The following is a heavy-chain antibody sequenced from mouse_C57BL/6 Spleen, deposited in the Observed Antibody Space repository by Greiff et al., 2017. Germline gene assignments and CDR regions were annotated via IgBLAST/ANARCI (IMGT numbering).Heavy chain of an antibody. CDR1: GYTFTSYW. CDR3: ARESGPWGAMDY. D-gene: IGHD4-1*01. Sequence: VQLQQPGAELVKPGASVKMSCKASGYTFTSYWITWVKQRPGPGLEWIGDIYPGSGSTNYNEKFKSKATLTVDTSSSTAYMQLSSLTSEDSAVYDCARESGPWGAMDYWGQGTSVTVSS. CDR2: IYPGSGST. J-gene: IGHJ4*01. V-gene: IGHV1-55*01.